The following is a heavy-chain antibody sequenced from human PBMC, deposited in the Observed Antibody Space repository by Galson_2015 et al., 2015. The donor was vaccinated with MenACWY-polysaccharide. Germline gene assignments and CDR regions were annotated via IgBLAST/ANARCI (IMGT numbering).Heavy chain of an antibody. J-gene: IGHJ4*02. CDR1: GFSMTSYA. CDR3: AKSSQWGAAAVGSFDH. CDR2: ISGSGIDI. V-gene: IGHV3-23*01. Sequence: SLRLSCAVSGFSMTSYAVNWVRQAPGKGLEWVGVISGSGIDIRYADSVKGRFTISRDTSKSTLYLQMDSVRAEDTAKYYCAKSSQWGAAAVGSFDHWGQGTLVTVSS. D-gene: IGHD6-13*01.